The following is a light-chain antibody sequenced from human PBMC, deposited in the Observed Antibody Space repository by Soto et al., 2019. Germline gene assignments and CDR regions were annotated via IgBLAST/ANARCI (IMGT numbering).Light chain of an antibody. CDR3: QRTYNAPWT. J-gene: IGKJ1*01. Sequence: DIQLTQSPSSLSASVGDRVTITCRVSQGIRSYFNCYGQKPGKVPKLLIYSASNLQSGVPSRFSGXXXXTXFALTISSLQPEDVATYYGQRTYNAPWTFGQGTKVEIK. V-gene: IGKV1-27*01. CDR1: QGIRSY. CDR2: SAS.